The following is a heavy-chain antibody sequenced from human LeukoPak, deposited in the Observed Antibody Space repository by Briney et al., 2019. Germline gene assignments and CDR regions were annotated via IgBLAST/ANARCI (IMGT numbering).Heavy chain of an antibody. CDR1: GFNFSNYY. Sequence: PGGSLRLSCAGYGFNFSNYYMSWIRQAPGKGLEWVSAISGSGGSTYYADSVKGRFTISRDNSKNTLYPQMNSLRAEDTAVYYCAKASKSSTSCLDYWGQGTLVTVSS. J-gene: IGHJ4*02. V-gene: IGHV3-23*01. CDR2: ISGSGGST. D-gene: IGHD2-2*01. CDR3: AKASKSSTSCLDY.